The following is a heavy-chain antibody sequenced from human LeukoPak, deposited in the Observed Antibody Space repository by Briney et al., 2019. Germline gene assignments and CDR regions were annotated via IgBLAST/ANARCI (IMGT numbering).Heavy chain of an antibody. J-gene: IGHJ4*02. D-gene: IGHD1-26*01. CDR1: GFTFSSYA. CDR2: ISYDGSNK. V-gene: IGHV3-30-3*01. CDR3: ARGLGATVRLDY. Sequence: GGSLRLSCAASGFTFSSYAMHWVRQAPGKGLEWVAVISYDGSNKYYADSVKGRFTISRDNSKNTLYLQMNSLRAEDTAVYYCARGLGATVRLDYWGQGTLVTVSS.